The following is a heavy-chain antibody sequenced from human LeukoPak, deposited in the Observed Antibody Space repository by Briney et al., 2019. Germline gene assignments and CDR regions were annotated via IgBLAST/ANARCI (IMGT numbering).Heavy chain of an antibody. D-gene: IGHD3-10*01. CDR1: GYSFTSYW. CDR2: IYPGDSDT. V-gene: IGHV5-51*01. Sequence: GESLQISCKGSGYSFTSYWIGWVRQMPGKGLEWMGIIYPGDSDTRYSPSFQGQVTISADKSISTAYLQWSSLKASDTAMYYCARLPGLLWFGESPAAWFDPWGQGTLVTVSS. J-gene: IGHJ5*02. CDR3: ARLPGLLWFGESPAAWFDP.